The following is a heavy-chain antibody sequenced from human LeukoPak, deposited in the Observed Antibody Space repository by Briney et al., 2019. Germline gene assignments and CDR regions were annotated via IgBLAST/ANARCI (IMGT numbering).Heavy chain of an antibody. CDR3: SSGNSHAFDI. CDR1: GFTFSSYW. D-gene: IGHD4-23*01. CDR2: INSDGSST. Sequence: GGSLRLSCAASGFTFSSYWMHWVRQGPGKGLVWVSRINSDGSSTSYADSVKGRFTISRDNAKNTLYLQMNNLRAEDTAVYYCSSGNSHAFDIWGQGTMVTVSS. J-gene: IGHJ3*02. V-gene: IGHV3-74*01.